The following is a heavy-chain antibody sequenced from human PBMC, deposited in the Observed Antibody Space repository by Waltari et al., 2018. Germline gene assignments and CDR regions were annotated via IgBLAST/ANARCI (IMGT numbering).Heavy chain of an antibody. J-gene: IGHJ6*02. V-gene: IGHV1-2*02. CDR1: GYTFTTSF. D-gene: IGHD2-15*01. CDR3: ARVLHPMLPIGGYYYAIDI. CDR2: INTKSGGT. Sequence: QLRLAQSGTEVTRPGASVQVSFAASGYTFTTSFIHWLRQAPGQGPEWMGWINTKSGGTKSAQKVQGRVTMTRDTSINTADMELTGLTSDDTAVYFCARVLHPMLPIGGYYYAIDIWGQGTLVIVSS.